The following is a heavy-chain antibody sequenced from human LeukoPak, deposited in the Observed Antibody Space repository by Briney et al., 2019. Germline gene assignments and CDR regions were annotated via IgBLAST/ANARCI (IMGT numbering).Heavy chain of an antibody. CDR1: GGSISSYY. CDR3: ARERDVKNMVRGALSEYYYYMDV. CDR2: INHSGST. D-gene: IGHD3-10*01. Sequence: VSGPGLVKPSETLSLTCTVSGGSISSYYWSWIRQPPGKGLEWIGEINHSGSTNYNPSLKSRVTISVDTSKNQFSLKLSSVTAADTAVYYCARERDVKNMVRGALSEYYYYMDVWGKGTTVTISS. V-gene: IGHV4-59*01. J-gene: IGHJ6*03.